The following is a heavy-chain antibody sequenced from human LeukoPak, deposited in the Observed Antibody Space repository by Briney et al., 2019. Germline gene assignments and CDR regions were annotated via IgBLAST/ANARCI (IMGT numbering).Heavy chain of an antibody. Sequence: GGSLRLSCAASGFTFSSYAMSWVRQAPGKGLEWVGRIKSKTDGGTTDYAAPVKGRFTISRDDSKNTLYLQMNSLKTEDTAVYYCTTDTTTSLRFDPWGQGTLVTVSS. CDR1: GFTFSSYA. V-gene: IGHV3-15*01. D-gene: IGHD5-12*01. CDR3: TTDTTTSLRFDP. CDR2: IKSKTDGGTT. J-gene: IGHJ5*02.